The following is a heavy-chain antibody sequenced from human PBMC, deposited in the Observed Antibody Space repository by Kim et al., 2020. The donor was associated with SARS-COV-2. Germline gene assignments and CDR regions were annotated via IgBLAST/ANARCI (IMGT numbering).Heavy chain of an antibody. D-gene: IGHD6-13*01. CDR2: ISGSGGST. J-gene: IGHJ1*01. Sequence: GGSLRLSCAASGFTFSSYAMSWVRQAPGKGLEWVSAISGSGGSTYYADSVKGRFTISRDNSKNTLYLQMNSLRAEDTAVYYCASRLYSSSWQAEYFQHWGQGTLVTVSS. V-gene: IGHV3-23*01. CDR3: ASRLYSSSWQAEYFQH. CDR1: GFTFSSYA.